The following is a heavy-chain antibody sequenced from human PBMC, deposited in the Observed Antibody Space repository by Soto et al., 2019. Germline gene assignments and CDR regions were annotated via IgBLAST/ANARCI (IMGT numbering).Heavy chain of an antibody. CDR1: GFTFNNYA. Sequence: EVQLLESGGGLVQPGGSLTLSCAASGFTFNNYAMSWVRQAPGKGLEWVSAISGSGGSTHYADSVKGRFTISRVNSKNTLYLQMNSLRAEDTALYYCAEYSSSSGFDYWGQGTLVTVSS. V-gene: IGHV3-23*01. J-gene: IGHJ4*02. CDR2: ISGSGGST. D-gene: IGHD6-6*01. CDR3: AEYSSSSGFDY.